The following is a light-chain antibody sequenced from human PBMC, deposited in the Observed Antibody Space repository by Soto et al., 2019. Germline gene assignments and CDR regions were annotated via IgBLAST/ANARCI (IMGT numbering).Light chain of an antibody. J-gene: IGKJ1*01. V-gene: IGKV3-20*01. CDR1: RRGSSSY. CDR3: QQYGSSPTT. Sequence: EIVFTQSPATLCVSPGERATLSRSRRRGSSSYLAWYQQKPGQAPRLLIYGASSRATGIPDRFSGSGSGADFTLTISRLEPEEFAVYYCQQYGSSPTTVGQGTKVDIK. CDR2: GAS.